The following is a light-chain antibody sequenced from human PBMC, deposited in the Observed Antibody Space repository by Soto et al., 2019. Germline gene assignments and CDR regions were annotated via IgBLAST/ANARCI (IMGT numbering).Light chain of an antibody. CDR3: ATWDDSLNGWV. J-gene: IGLJ3*02. V-gene: IGLV1-44*01. CDR1: SNIGSRS. Sequence: QSVLTQPPSASVTPGQRVTMSCSGSNIGSRSVYWYQHLPGTAPQLLIYSTDLRPSGVPDRFSGSKSGTSASLAISGLQSEDEANYYCATWDDSLNGWVFGGGTKLTVL. CDR2: STD.